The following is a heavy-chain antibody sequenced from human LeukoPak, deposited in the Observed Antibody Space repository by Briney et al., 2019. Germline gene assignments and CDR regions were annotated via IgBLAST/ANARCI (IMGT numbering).Heavy chain of an antibody. V-gene: IGHV3-48*04. D-gene: IGHD3-10*02. Sequence: GGSLRLSCAASGFIFSSYGMHWVRQAPGKGLEWVSYISSSGSTIYYADSVKGRFTISRDNAKNSLNLQMNSLRAEDTAVYYCAELGITMIGGVWGKGTTVTISS. J-gene: IGHJ6*04. CDR3: AELGITMIGGV. CDR1: GFIFSSYG. CDR2: ISSSGSTI.